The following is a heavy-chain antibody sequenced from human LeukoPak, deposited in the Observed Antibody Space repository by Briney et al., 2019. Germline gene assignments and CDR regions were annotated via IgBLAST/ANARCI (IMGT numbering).Heavy chain of an antibody. D-gene: IGHD4-23*01. CDR1: GFTFSSYA. Sequence: GGSLRLSCAASGFTFSSYAMSWVRQAPGKGLEWVSVIYSGGSTYYADSVKGRFTISRDNSKNTLYLQMNSQRAEDTAVYYCARVSVGLIDYWGQGTLVTVSS. CDR3: ARVSVGLIDY. J-gene: IGHJ4*02. V-gene: IGHV3-66*01. CDR2: IYSGGST.